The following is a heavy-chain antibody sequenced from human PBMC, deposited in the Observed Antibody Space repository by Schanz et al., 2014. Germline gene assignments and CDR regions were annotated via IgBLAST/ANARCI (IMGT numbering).Heavy chain of an antibody. V-gene: IGHV3-23*01. CDR3: AKLSSSGRLAGYFDY. Sequence: EVQLLESGGGLVRPGGSLRLSCAASGFTFSNYAMSWVRQAPGKGLEWVSGFIVDSGNTYYAGSVKGRFSISRDYSKNTLYLQMSSLRAEDTAIYYCAKLSSSGRLAGYFDYWGQGALDTVAS. D-gene: IGHD6-19*01. J-gene: IGHJ4*02. CDR1: GFTFSNYA. CDR2: FIVDSGNT.